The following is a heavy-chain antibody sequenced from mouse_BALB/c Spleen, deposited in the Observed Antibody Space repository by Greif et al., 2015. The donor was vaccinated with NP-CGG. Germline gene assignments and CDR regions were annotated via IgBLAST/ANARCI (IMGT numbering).Heavy chain of an antibody. CDR3: ARSYYGSSQGFAH. V-gene: IGHV1-54*03. Sequence: VQLQESGAELVRPGPSVKVSCKASGYAFTNYLIEWVKQRPGQGLEWIGVINPGSGGTNYNEKFKGKATLTAYKSSSTAYMQRSSLTSDDSAVYLCARSYYGSSQGFAHWGQGTVVTVSA. CDR1: GYAFTNYL. CDR2: INPGSGGT. J-gene: IGHJ3*01. D-gene: IGHD1-1*01.